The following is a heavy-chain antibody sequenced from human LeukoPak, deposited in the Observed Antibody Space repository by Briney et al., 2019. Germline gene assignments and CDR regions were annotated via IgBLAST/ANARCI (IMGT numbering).Heavy chain of an antibody. D-gene: IGHD6-19*01. V-gene: IGHV4-59*08. J-gene: IGHJ4*02. Sequence: PSETLSLTCTVSGGSISSYCWSWIRQPPGKGLEWIGYIFYSGSTNYNPSLKSRVTISVDTSKNQFSLKLSSVTAADTAVYYCPRHQNRIAVAGKDYWGQGTLVTVSS. CDR3: PRHQNRIAVAGKDY. CDR2: IFYSGST. CDR1: GGSISSYC.